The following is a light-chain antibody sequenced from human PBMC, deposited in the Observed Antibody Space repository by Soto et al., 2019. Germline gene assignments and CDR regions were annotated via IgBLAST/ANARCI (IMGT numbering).Light chain of an antibody. CDR3: SSYASRTTVV. V-gene: IGLV2-14*01. J-gene: IGLJ2*01. CDR2: EVR. CDR1: SSDVGGYNY. Sequence: QSALTQPASVSGSPGQSITISCTGTSSDVGGYNYVSWYQQHPATAPKLMIFEVRNRPSGVSYRFSCSRSGNTAYLTISGLQDEDEAYYYCSSYASRTTVVFGGGTKLTVL.